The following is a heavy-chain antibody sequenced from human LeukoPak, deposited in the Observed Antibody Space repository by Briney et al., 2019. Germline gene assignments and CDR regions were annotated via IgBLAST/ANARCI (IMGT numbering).Heavy chain of an antibody. V-gene: IGHV1-18*01. Sequence: ASVKVSCKSSGYTFTTAGITWVRQAPGQGLEWLGWITPYNGSPKYAQRLQGRFTLTTDTSTTTAYMELRSLTSDDTAIYYCARGGDGDYDYWGQGTLVTVSS. J-gene: IGHJ4*02. CDR2: ITPYNGSP. CDR3: ARGGDGDYDY. CDR1: GYTFTTAG. D-gene: IGHD4-17*01.